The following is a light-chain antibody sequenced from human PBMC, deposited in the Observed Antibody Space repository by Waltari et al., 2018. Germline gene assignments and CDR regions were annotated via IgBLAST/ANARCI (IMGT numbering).Light chain of an antibody. J-gene: IGLJ2*01. CDR2: NDT. Sequence: SYVLSQSPSVSVAPGTTARITCGGARVISKSPPLYKQKPGQPPLLVIYNDTDRPSGIPERFSGSLSGSTATLTIRRVEAGDEADYYCQVWDSSSDPIFGGGTKLTVL. V-gene: IGLV3-21*03. CDR1: RVISKS. CDR3: QVWDSSSDPI.